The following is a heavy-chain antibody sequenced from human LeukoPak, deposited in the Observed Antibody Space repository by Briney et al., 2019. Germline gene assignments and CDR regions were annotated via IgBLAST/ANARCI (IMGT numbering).Heavy chain of an antibody. J-gene: IGHJ4*02. CDR2: ISGSGGST. Sequence: QPGGSLRLSCAASGFTFSSYAMSWVRQAPGKGLEWVPAISGSGGSTYYADSVKGRFTISRDNSKNTLYLQMNSLRTEDTALYYCAKLLDSGVVPYPFDYWGQGTLVTVSS. CDR1: GFTFSSYA. V-gene: IGHV3-23*01. CDR3: AKLLDSGVVPYPFDY. D-gene: IGHD3-3*01.